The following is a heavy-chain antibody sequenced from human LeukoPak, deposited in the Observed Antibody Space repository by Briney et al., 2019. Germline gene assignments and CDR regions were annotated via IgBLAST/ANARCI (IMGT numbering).Heavy chain of an antibody. CDR3: ARNPPGIVGAPTHYCYYMDV. CDR1: GFTFSDYN. CDR2: ISRSGSTK. D-gene: IGHD1-26*01. Sequence: PGGSLRLSCAASGFTFSDYNMRWIRQAPGKGLEWVSSISRSGSTKYYADSVKGRFTISRDNAKNSLFLQMNSLRAEDTAVYYCARNPPGIVGAPTHYCYYMDVWGRGTTVTVSS. V-gene: IGHV3-11*04. J-gene: IGHJ6*03.